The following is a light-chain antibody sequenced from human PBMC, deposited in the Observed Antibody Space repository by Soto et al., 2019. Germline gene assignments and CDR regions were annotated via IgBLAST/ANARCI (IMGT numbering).Light chain of an antibody. CDR2: GAS. CDR1: QIVSSSY. Sequence: EIVLTQSPGTLSLSPGERATLSCRASQIVSSSYLAWFQQKPGQAPRLLIYGASSRATGIPDRFSGSGSGTDFTLTISRLEPEDFAVYYCQQYSRSHYTFGQGTKLEIK. CDR3: QQYSRSHYT. J-gene: IGKJ2*01. V-gene: IGKV3-20*01.